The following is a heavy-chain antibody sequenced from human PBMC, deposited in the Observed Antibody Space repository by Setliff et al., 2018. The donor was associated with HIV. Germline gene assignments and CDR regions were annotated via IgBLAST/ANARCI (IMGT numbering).Heavy chain of an antibody. CDR1: GGSVNDFY. Sequence: SETLSLTCTVSGGSVNDFYCNWIRQPPGKGPEWIGYIHSSGSTIYNPSLKSRITISLDTSKEQFSLELSSATAADTSVYYCATLDHSGGNFLAYWGQGSLVTVS. CDR2: IHSSGST. CDR3: ATLDHSGGNFLAY. J-gene: IGHJ4*02. V-gene: IGHV4-4*09. D-gene: IGHD2-21*02.